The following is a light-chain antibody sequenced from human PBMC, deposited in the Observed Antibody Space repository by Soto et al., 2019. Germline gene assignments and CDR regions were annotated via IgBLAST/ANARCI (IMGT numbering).Light chain of an antibody. CDR1: SSDVGGYNY. V-gene: IGLV2-23*02. CDR2: DVS. Sequence: QSVLTQPASVSGSPGQSITISCTGTSSDVGGYNYVSWYQQHPGKAPKLMIYDVSNRPSGVSNRFSGSKSGNTASLTISGLQAEDEADYFCCSYAGSSTFVXGTGTKVTVL. CDR3: CSYAGSSTFV. J-gene: IGLJ1*01.